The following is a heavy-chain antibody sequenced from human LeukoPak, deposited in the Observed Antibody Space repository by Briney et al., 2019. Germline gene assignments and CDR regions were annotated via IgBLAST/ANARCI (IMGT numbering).Heavy chain of an antibody. D-gene: IGHD3-22*01. CDR3: ATGENYYDSSGYYL. CDR1: GYTLTELS. Sequence: GASVKVSCKVSGYTLTELSMYWVRQAPGKGLEWMGGFDPEDGETIYAQKFQGRVTMTEDTSTDTAYMELSSLRSEDTAVYYCATGENYYDSSGYYLWGQGTLVTVSS. J-gene: IGHJ4*02. CDR2: FDPEDGET. V-gene: IGHV1-24*01.